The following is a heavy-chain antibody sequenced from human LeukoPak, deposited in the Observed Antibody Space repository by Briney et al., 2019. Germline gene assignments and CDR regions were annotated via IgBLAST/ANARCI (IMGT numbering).Heavy chain of an antibody. CDR1: GYAFPGHL. CDR2: INPGDGTT. D-gene: IGHD2-15*01. Sequence: ASVTVSCKASGYAFPGHLIHWVRQASGPGLQWMGSINPGDGTTEYAQNFEGRVTMTREESTATIYMDVSSLRPDDTAVYFCARLRGYSFDVWGQGALLTVAS. CDR3: ARLRGYSFDV. J-gene: IGHJ3*01. V-gene: IGHV1-46*01.